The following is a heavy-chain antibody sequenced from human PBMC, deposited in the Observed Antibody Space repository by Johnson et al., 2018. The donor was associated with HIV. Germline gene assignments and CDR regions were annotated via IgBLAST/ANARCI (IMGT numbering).Heavy chain of an antibody. CDR3: ARYWGGYDAFDV. Sequence: VQLVESGGGVVQPGRSLRLSCAASGFTFSNHALHWVRQAPGKGLEWVASISYDGSYKYYADSVKGRFTISRDDSKNTLYLQMNSLRAEDTAVYYCARYWGGYDAFDVWGQGTMVTVSS. V-gene: IGHV3-30*04. CDR1: GFTFSNHA. J-gene: IGHJ3*01. CDR2: ISYDGSYK. D-gene: IGHD7-27*01.